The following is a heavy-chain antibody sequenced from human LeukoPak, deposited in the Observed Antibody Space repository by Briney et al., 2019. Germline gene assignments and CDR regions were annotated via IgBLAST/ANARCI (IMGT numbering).Heavy chain of an antibody. V-gene: IGHV3-53*01. CDR2: IYTGGST. Sequence: GGSLRLSCAASGFTVSSNYMSWVRQAPGKGLEWVSVIYTGGSTYYADSVKGRFTISRDNSKNTLYLQMNSLRAEDTAVYYCARVRPHPIIDVWAKGPRSPSP. J-gene: IGHJ6*03. CDR3: ARVRPHPIIDV. D-gene: IGHD6-6*01. CDR1: GFTVSSNY.